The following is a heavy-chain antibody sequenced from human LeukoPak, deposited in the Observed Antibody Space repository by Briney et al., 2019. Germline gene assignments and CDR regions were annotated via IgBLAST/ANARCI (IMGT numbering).Heavy chain of an antibody. CDR3: ARVPSDGDFPYY. CDR1: GGTFSSYA. V-gene: IGHV1-69*13. Sequence: SVKVSCKASGGTFSSYATSWVRQAPGQGLEWMGGIIPIFGTANYAQKFQGRVTITADESTSTAYMELSSLRSEDTAVYYCARVPSDGDFPYYWGQGTLVTVSS. J-gene: IGHJ4*02. CDR2: IIPIFGTA. D-gene: IGHD4-17*01.